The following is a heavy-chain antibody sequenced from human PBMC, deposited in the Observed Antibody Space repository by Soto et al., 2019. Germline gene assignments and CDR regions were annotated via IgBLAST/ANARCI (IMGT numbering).Heavy chain of an antibody. V-gene: IGHV3-9*01. CDR3: VKELGGSHWGGHFDS. D-gene: IGHD1-26*01. J-gene: IGHJ4*02. CDR2: ISWNSGRL. Sequence: EVQLVESGGGSVQAGRSLRLSCAAAGFTFDDYAMHWVRQVPGEGLEWVSGISWNSGRLDYADSVQGRFTISRDNANNSLYLQMNSLRPEDTALYFCVKELGGSHWGGHFDSWGQGTLVTVSS. CDR1: GFTFDDYA.